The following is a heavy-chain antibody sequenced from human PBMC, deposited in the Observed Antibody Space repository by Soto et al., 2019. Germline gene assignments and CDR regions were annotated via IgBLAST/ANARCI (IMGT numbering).Heavy chain of an antibody. V-gene: IGHV5-10-1*01. CDR3: ARAKKSDDFWSGYPRLGFDP. CDR2: IDPSDSYT. CDR1: GYSFTSYW. D-gene: IGHD3-3*01. J-gene: IGHJ5*02. Sequence: GESLKISCKGSGYSFTSYWISWVRQMPGKGLEWMGRIDPSDSYTNYSPSFQGHVTISADKSISTAYLQWSSLKASDTAVYYCARAKKSDDFWSGYPRLGFDPWGQGTLVTVSS.